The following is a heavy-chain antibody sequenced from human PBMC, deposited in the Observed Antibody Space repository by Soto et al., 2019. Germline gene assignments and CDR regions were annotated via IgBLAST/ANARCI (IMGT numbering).Heavy chain of an antibody. CDR3: AASYYDFWSRYSPRSD. CDR2: IVVGSGNT. D-gene: IGHD3-3*01. J-gene: IGHJ4*02. Sequence: SVKVSCKASGFTFTSSAVQWVRQARGQRLEWIGWIVVGSGNTNYAQKFQERVTITRDMSTSTAYMELSSLRSEDTAVYYCAASYYDFWSRYSPRSDWGQGNLVTVSS. CDR1: GFTFTSSA. V-gene: IGHV1-58*01.